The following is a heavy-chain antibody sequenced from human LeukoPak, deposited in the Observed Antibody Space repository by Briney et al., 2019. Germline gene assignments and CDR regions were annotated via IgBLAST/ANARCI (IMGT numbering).Heavy chain of an antibody. D-gene: IGHD2-2*01. CDR2: IYYSGGT. CDR1: GGSISSSSYY. V-gene: IGHV4-39*01. CDR3: ARLYCSSTSCFDP. Sequence: SETLSLTCTVSGGSISSSSYYWGWIRQPPGKGLEWIGSIYYSGGTYYNPSLKSRVTISVDTSKNQFSLKLSSVTAADTAVYYCARLYCSSTSCFDPWGQGTLVTVSS. J-gene: IGHJ5*02.